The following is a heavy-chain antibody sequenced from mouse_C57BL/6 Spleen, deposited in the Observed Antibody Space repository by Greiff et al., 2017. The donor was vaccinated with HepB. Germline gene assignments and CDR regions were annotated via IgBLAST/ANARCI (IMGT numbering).Heavy chain of an antibody. Sequence: EVKLMESGGGLVKPGGSLKLSCAASGFTFSSYAMSGVRQTPEKRLEWVATISDGGSYTYYPDNVKGRFTISRDNAKNNLYLQMRHLKSEDTAMYYCARGYLDYWGQGTTLTVSS. CDR2: ISDGGSYT. CDR1: GFTFSSYA. CDR3: ARGYLDY. V-gene: IGHV5-4*03. J-gene: IGHJ2*01.